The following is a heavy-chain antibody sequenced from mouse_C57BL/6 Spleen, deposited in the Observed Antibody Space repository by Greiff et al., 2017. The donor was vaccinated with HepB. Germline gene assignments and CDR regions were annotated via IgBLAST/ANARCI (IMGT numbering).Heavy chain of an antibody. CDR2: INYDGSST. CDR1: GFTFSDYY. V-gene: IGHV5-16*01. Sequence: EVMLVESEGGLVQPGSSMKLSCTASGFTFSDYYMAWVRQVPEKGLEWVANINYDGSSTYYLDSLKSRFIISRDNAKNILYLQMSSLKSEDTATYYCARGVVYGKFAMDYWGQGTSVTVSS. CDR3: ARGVVYGKFAMDY. J-gene: IGHJ4*01. D-gene: IGHD2-10*02.